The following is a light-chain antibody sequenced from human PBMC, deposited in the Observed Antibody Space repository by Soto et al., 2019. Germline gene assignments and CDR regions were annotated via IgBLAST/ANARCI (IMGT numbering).Light chain of an antibody. J-gene: IGKJ5*01. CDR2: DAS. CDR1: QSVSSY. Sequence: EIVLTQSPATLSLSPGERATLSCRASQSVSSYLAWYQQKPGQAPRLLIYDASNRATGIPARFSGSGSGTDFTLTISRLEPEDFAVYYCQQRSRPLTFGQGTRLEIK. CDR3: QQRSRPLT. V-gene: IGKV3-11*01.